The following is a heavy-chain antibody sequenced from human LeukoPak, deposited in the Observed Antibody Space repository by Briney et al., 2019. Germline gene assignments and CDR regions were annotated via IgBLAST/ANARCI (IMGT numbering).Heavy chain of an antibody. CDR1: GGSFSGYY. CDR3: ARAPLDQTAVTTCYFDY. Sequence: SETLSLTCAVYGGSFSGYYWSWIRQPPGKGLEWIGEINHSGSTNYNPSLKSRVTISVDTSKNQFSLKLSSVTAADTAVYYCARAPLDQTAVTTCYFDYWGQGTLVTVSS. D-gene: IGHD4-17*01. CDR2: INHSGST. V-gene: IGHV4-34*01. J-gene: IGHJ4*02.